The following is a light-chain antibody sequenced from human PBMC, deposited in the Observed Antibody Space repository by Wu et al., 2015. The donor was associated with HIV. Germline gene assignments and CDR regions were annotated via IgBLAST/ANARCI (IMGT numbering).Light chain of an antibody. J-gene: IGKJ2*03. CDR2: TTS. Sequence: DIQMTQSPSSLSASVGDRVTITCRASQDISNSLAWYQQKPGEAPKVLLYTTSKLESGVPSRFSGSGSGTDYTLTISSLQPEDFATYYCQQYYSTLGYSFGQGTKLEI. CDR1: QDISNS. CDR3: QQYYSTLGYS. V-gene: IGKV1-NL1*01.